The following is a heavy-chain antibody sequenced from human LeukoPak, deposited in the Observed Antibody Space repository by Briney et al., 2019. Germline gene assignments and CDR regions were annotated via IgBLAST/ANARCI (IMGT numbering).Heavy chain of an antibody. CDR1: GGSISSSGYY. CDR3: ARRPQTGYDSSGYYPGDFDY. D-gene: IGHD3-22*01. Sequence: SETLSLTCTVSGGSISSSGYYWGWIRQPPGKGLEWIGSIYYSGSTYYTPSLKRRVTISVDTSKNQFSLKLSSVTAADTAVYYSARRPQTGYDSSGYYPGDFDYWGQGTLVTVSS. J-gene: IGHJ4*02. CDR2: IYYSGST. V-gene: IGHV4-39*01.